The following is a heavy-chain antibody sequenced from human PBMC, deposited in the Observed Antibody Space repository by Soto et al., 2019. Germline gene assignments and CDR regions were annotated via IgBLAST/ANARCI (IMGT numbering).Heavy chain of an antibody. V-gene: IGHV4-59*01. D-gene: IGHD2-8*01. CDR1: GGSISSYY. CDR3: ASPRGVFSGYFDL. Sequence: QVQLQESGPGLVKPSETLSLTCTVSGGSISSYYWSWIRQPPGKGLEWIGYIYYSGSTNYNPSLKSRVTISVDTSKNQFSLKLSSVTAADTAVYYCASPRGVFSGYFDLWGRGTLVTVSS. J-gene: IGHJ2*01. CDR2: IYYSGST.